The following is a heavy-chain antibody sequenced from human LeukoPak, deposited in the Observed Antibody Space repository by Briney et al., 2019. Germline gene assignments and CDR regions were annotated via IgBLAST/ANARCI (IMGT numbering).Heavy chain of an antibody. CDR3: TRDLTGHYSIDY. D-gene: IGHD3-22*01. V-gene: IGHV3-30*04. CDR1: GFTFSTYA. Sequence: GGSLRLSCAASGFTFSTYAIHWVRQAPGKGLEWVAFISNNGRNKDYAHSVKGRFTISRDNSKNTLYLQVNSLRPDDTAVYYCTRDLTGHYSIDYWGQGTLVTVSS. J-gene: IGHJ4*02. CDR2: ISNNGRNK.